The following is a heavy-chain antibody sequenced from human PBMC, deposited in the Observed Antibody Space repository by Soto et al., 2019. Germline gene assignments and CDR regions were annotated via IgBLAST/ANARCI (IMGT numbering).Heavy chain of an antibody. CDR3: ARGALGSSAYFDY. D-gene: IGHD3-10*01. V-gene: IGHV4-38-2*01. CDR1: GYSISRGFY. Sequence: SETLSLTCAVSGYSISRGFYWGWIRQPPGKRLEWIGNIYHSGSTYFNPSLKSRVNMSVDTSENQFSLKLSSVTATDTALYYCARGALGSSAYFDYWGTGILVNVS. J-gene: IGHJ4*02. CDR2: IYHSGST.